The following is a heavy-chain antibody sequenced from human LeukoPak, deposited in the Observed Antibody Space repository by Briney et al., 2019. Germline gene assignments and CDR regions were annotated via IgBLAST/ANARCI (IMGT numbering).Heavy chain of an antibody. J-gene: IGHJ4*02. V-gene: IGHV1-18*01. CDR3: ARGDGSSGYYPSDY. D-gene: IGHD3-22*01. CDR2: TSAYNGNT. Sequence: ASVKVSCKASGYTFTSYVISWVRQAPGQGLEWMGWTSAYNGNTNYAQKLQGRVTMTTDTSTSTAYMELRSLRSDDTAVYYCARGDGSSGYYPSDYWGQGTLVTVSS. CDR1: GYTFTSYV.